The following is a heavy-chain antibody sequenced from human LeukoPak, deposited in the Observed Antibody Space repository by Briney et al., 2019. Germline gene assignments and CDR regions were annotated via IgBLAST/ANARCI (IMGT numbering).Heavy chain of an antibody. Sequence: PSETLSLTCAVYGGSFSGYYWSWIRQPPGKGLEWIGEINHSGSTNYNPSLKSRVTISVDTSKNQFSLKLSSVTAADTAVYYCARVWAGGGSYYFDYWGQGTLVTVSS. CDR3: ARVWAGGGSYYFDY. D-gene: IGHD2-15*01. CDR2: INHSGST. V-gene: IGHV4-34*01. J-gene: IGHJ4*02. CDR1: GGSFSGYY.